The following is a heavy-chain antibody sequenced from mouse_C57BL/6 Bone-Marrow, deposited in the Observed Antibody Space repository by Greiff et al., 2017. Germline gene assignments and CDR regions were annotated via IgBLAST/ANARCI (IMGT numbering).Heavy chain of an antibody. CDR3: ARGNLLPRAMDY. V-gene: IGHV1-55*01. CDR1: GYTFTSYW. CDR2: IYPGSGST. Sequence: VQLQQSGAELVKPGASVKMSCKASGYTFTSYWITWVKQRPGQGLEWIGDIYPGSGSTNYNEKFKSKATLTVDTSSSTAYMQLSSLTSEDSAVYYCARGNLLPRAMDYWGQGTSVTVSS. J-gene: IGHJ4*01.